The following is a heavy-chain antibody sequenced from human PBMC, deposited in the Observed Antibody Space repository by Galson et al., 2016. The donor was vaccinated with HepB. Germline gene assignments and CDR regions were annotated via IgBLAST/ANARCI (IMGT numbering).Heavy chain of an antibody. J-gene: IGHJ4*02. CDR2: ITPTSSGR. D-gene: IGHD3-22*01. CDR3: ARDGFYYESSGYHELNLDQ. V-gene: IGHV3-21*01. CDR1: GFPFDNYS. Sequence: SLRLPCAASGFPFDNYSMNWVRQAPGQGLEWVSFITPTSSGRYYAASPKGRATISRDNAEDSLYLQLNSLRAEGTAVYYCARDGFYYESSGYHELNLDQWGQGTVVIVSS.